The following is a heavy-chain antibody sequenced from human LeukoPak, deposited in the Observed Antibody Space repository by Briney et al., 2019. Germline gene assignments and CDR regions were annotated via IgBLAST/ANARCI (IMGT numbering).Heavy chain of an antibody. CDR1: GFTFSNYG. CDR3: AKGVVAATIAAYYGMDV. D-gene: IGHD2-15*01. J-gene: IGHJ6*02. Sequence: GRSLRLSCAASGFTFSNYGMHWVRQAPGNGLEWVAVISYDESDKYYADSVKGRFTISRDNSKNTLYLQMNSLRPEDTAVYYCAKGVVAATIAAYYGMDVWGQGTTVTVSS. CDR2: ISYDESDK. V-gene: IGHV3-30*18.